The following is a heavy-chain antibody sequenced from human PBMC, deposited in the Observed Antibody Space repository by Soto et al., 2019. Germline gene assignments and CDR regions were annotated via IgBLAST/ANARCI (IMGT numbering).Heavy chain of an antibody. J-gene: IGHJ4*02. D-gene: IGHD5-12*01. CDR1: GFTFSSYS. CDR3: ARSAYSSGYDSGYFDY. V-gene: IGHV3-48*01. CDR2: ISSSSSTI. Sequence: GGSLRLSCAASGFTFSSYSMNWVRQAPGKGLEWVSYISSSSSTIYYADSVKGRFTISRDNAKNSLYLQMNSLRAEDTAVYYCARSAYSSGYDSGYFDYWGQGTLVTVSS.